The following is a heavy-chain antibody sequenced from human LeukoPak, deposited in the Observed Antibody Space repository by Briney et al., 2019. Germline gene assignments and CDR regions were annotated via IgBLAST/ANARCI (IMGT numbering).Heavy chain of an antibody. CDR2: IIPIFGTA. CDR1: GGTFSSYA. V-gene: IGHV1-69*05. CDR3: ARGAAGTRTNWFDP. Sequence: SVKVSCKASGGTFSSYAISWVRQAPGQGLEWMGRIIPIFGTANYAQKFHGRVTITTDESTSTAYMELSSLRSEDTAVYYCARGAAGTRTNWFDPWGQGTLVTVSS. J-gene: IGHJ5*02. D-gene: IGHD6-13*01.